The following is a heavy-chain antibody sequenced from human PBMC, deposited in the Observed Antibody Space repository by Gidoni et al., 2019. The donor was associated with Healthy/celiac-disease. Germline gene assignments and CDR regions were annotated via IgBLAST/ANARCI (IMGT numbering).Heavy chain of an antibody. Sequence: EVQLVASGGGLVQPGGSLRLSCAAAGVPLGSYARSWVLQAPGKGLGWVSAISGRGGSTYYADSVKGRFTISRDNSKNTLYLQMNSLRAEDTAVYYCAKEHGGDRSYWYFDLWGRGTLVTVSS. V-gene: IGHV3-23*04. D-gene: IGHD2-21*01. J-gene: IGHJ2*01. CDR1: GVPLGSYA. CDR2: ISGRGGST. CDR3: AKEHGGDRSYWYFDL.